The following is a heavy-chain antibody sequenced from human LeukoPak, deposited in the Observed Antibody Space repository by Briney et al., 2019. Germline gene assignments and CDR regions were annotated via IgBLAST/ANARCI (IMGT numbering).Heavy chain of an antibody. CDR3: ARGGGGGTTVWYYFDN. J-gene: IGHJ4*02. V-gene: IGHV3-21*06. CDR2: ISSSGRYI. CDR1: GLPFSSHT. D-gene: IGHD1/OR15-1a*01. Sequence: PGGSLRLSCAASGLPFSSHTINWVRQAPGKGLEWVSCISSSGRYIYYADSVKGRFTISRDNARNSVSLQMNSLGVEDTAVYYCARGGGGGTTVWYYFDNWGQGTQVTVSS.